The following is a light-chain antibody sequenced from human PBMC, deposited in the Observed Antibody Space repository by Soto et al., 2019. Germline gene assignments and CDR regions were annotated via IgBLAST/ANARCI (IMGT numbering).Light chain of an antibody. CDR2: GTT. J-gene: IGLJ3*02. Sequence: QAVVTQEPSLTVSPGGTVTLTCASSIGAVTSGYYANWFQQKPGQAPRSLIYGTTNKHSWTPARFSGSLLGGKAALTLSGVQPEDEAEYYCLLYSAGALHWVFGGGTKLTVL. CDR1: IGAVTSGYY. V-gene: IGLV7-43*01. CDR3: LLYSAGALHWV.